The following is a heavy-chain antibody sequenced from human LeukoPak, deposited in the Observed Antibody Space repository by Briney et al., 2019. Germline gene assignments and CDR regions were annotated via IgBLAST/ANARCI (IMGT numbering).Heavy chain of an antibody. J-gene: IGHJ5*02. V-gene: IGHV3-21*01. D-gene: IGHD6-19*01. CDR1: GFTFSSYS. CDR2: ISSSSSYI. CDR3: ARAWGSSGWPAGFDP. Sequence: PGGSLRLSCAASGFTFSSYSMNWVRQAPGKGLEWVSSISSSSSYIYYADSVKGRFTISRDNAKNSLYLQMNSLRAEDTAVYYCARAWGSSGWPAGFDPWGQGTLVTVSS.